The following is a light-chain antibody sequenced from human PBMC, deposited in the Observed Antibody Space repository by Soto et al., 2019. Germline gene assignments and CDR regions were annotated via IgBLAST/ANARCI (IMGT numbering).Light chain of an antibody. Sequence: EIVLTQSPCTLSLSPGERTTLSCRASQSVRSSNLAWYQQKPGQAPRLLIYGASSRATGIPDRFSGSGSGTDFSLTISRLEPEDFAVYYCQQYGSSPRTFGQGTKLEIK. V-gene: IGKV3-20*01. J-gene: IGKJ2*01. CDR3: QQYGSSPRT. CDR2: GAS. CDR1: QSVRSSN.